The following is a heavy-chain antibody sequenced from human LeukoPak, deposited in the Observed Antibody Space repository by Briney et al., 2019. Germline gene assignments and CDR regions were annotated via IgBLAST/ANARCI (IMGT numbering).Heavy chain of an antibody. V-gene: IGHV4-59*08. CDR3: AGLRFLEWSVFDY. D-gene: IGHD3-3*01. J-gene: IGHJ4*02. CDR2: IYYSGST. CDR1: GGSISSYY. Sequence: PSETLSLTCTVSGGSISSYYWSWIRQPPGKGLEWIGYIYYSGSTNCSPSLKSRVTISVDTSKNQFSLKLSSVTAADTAVYYCAGLRFLEWSVFDYWGQGTLVTVSS.